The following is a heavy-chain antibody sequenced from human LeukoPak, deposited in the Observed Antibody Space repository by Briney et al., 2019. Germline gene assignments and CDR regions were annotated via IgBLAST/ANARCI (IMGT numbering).Heavy chain of an antibody. CDR2: IRYDGSNK. V-gene: IGHV3-30*02. CDR3: AKDRHDYTGYYYMDV. CDR1: GFTFSSYG. J-gene: IGHJ6*03. D-gene: IGHD4-11*01. Sequence: GGSLRLSCAASGFTFSSYGMYWVRQAPGKGLEWVAFIRYDGSNKYYADSVKGRFTISRDNSKNTLYLQMNSLRAEDTAVYYCAKDRHDYTGYYYMDVWGKGTTVTVSS.